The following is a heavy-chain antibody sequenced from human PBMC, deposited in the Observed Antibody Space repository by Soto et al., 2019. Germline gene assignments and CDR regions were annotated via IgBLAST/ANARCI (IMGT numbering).Heavy chain of an antibody. J-gene: IGHJ4*02. CDR2: ISKDGTKT. CDR1: GFTFSSYT. Sequence: QVQLVESGGGVVQPGRSLRLSCAASGFTFSSYTMHWVRQCPGKGLEWVALISKDGTKTYYADSVKGRFTISRDNSRNTLYLHINSLRAEDTAVYCCARAAGWNDSLDYRGQGALVTVSS. V-gene: IGHV3-30-3*01. CDR3: ARAAGWNDSLDY. D-gene: IGHD1-1*01.